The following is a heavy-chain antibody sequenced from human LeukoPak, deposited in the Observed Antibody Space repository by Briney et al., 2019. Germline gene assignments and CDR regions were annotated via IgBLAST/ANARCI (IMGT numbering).Heavy chain of an antibody. CDR2: IHYTGST. D-gene: IGHD3-22*01. J-gene: IGHJ4*02. Sequence: PSETLSLTCTVSGGSIISSSSYYWGWVRQPPGKGLEWIGSIHYTGSTYYNPSFKSRVTMSVDTSKKQFSLKLNSVTAADTAVYYCATSTSPYDSSGYPFDYWGQGTLVTVSS. CDR3: ATSTSPYDSSGYPFDY. V-gene: IGHV4-39*01. CDR1: GGSIISSSSYY.